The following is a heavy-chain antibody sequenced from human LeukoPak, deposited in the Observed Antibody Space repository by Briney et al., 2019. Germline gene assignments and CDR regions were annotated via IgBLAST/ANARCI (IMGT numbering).Heavy chain of an antibody. CDR2: IIPIFGTA. J-gene: IGHJ4*02. V-gene: IGHV1-69*13. Sequence: PVKVSCKASGGTFSIYAISWVRQAPGQGLEWMGGIIPIFGTANYAQKFQGRVTITADESTSTAYMELSSLRSEDSAVYYCAIRVNWNDVRCEYYFDYWGQGTLVTVSS. CDR3: AIRVNWNDVRCEYYFDY. CDR1: GGTFSIYA. D-gene: IGHD1-20*01.